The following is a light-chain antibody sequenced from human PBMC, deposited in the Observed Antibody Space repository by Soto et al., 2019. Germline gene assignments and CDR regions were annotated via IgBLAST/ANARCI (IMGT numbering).Light chain of an antibody. CDR2: SNS. Sequence: QLVLTQPPSASGTPGQTVTISCSGSTSNVGSNTVNWYQQLPGAAPKLLIFSNSQRPSGVPDRFSGSKSGTSASLAISGLQSEDEAHYYCAAWDDSLNGVVFGGGTKLTVL. J-gene: IGLJ3*02. CDR3: AAWDDSLNGVV. V-gene: IGLV1-44*01. CDR1: TSNVGSNT.